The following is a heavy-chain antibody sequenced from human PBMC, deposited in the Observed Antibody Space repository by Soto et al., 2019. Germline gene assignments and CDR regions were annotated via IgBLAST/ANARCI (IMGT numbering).Heavy chain of an antibody. CDR1: GYTFTAYY. D-gene: IGHD3-10*01. Sequence: ASVKVSCKASGYTFTAYYIHWVRQAPGQGLEWMGRINPNSGVTRYTQKFQGRFTMTRDTSITTAYMELNRLRSDDTAVYYCARDYFGSGSETDYWGRGTLVTVSS. CDR2: INPNSGVT. V-gene: IGHV1-2*02. CDR3: ARDYFGSGSETDY. J-gene: IGHJ4*02.